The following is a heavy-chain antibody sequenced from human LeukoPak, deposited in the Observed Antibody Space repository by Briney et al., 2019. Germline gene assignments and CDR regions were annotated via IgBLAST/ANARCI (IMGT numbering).Heavy chain of an antibody. CDR2: ISSSGSTI. D-gene: IGHD3-9*01. V-gene: IGHV3-48*03. CDR3: AKEGILTGYFTPYYFDY. J-gene: IGHJ4*02. Sequence: PGGSLRLSCAASGFTFSSYEMNWVRQAPGKGLEWVSYISSSGSTIYYADSVKGRFTISRDNSKNTLYLQMNSLRAEDTAVYYCAKEGILTGYFTPYYFDYWGQGTLVTVSS. CDR1: GFTFSSYE.